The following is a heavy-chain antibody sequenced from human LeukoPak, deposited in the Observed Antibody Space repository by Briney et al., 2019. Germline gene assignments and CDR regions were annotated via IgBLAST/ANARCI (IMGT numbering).Heavy chain of an antibody. J-gene: IGHJ4*02. CDR3: ARAVANVDTAMDAFDY. D-gene: IGHD5-18*01. CDR2: IYDSGST. V-gene: IGHV4-30-4*01. Sequence: SETLSLTCTVSGASIRSGDYYWSWIRQPPGKGLEWIGYIYDSGSTYYNPSLKSRITISVDTSENRFSLRLSSVAAADTAVYYCARAVANVDTAMDAFDYWGQGTLVTVSS. CDR1: GASIRSGDYY.